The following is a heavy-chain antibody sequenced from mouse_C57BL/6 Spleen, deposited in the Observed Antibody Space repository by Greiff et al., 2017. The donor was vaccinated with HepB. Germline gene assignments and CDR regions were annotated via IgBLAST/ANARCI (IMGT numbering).Heavy chain of an antibody. CDR2: ISSGGSYT. V-gene: IGHV5-6*01. CDR1: GFTFSSYG. CDR3: AREDDYDVEYAMDY. J-gene: IGHJ4*01. Sequence: EVKLMESGGDLVKPGGSLKLSCAASGFTFSSYGMSWVRQTPDKRLEWVATISSGGSYTYYPDSVKGRFTISRDNAKNTLYLQMSSLKSEDTAMYYCAREDDYDVEYAMDYWGQGTSVTVSS. D-gene: IGHD2-4*01.